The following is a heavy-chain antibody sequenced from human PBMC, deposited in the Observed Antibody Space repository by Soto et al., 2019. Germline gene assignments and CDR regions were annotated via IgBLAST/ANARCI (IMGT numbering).Heavy chain of an antibody. CDR2: IYYSGST. CDR3: ARVPIAVAGTYYYYMDV. D-gene: IGHD6-19*01. J-gene: IGHJ6*03. V-gene: IGHV4-39*01. Sequence: GWIRQPPGKGLEWIGSIYYSGSTYYNPSLKSRVTISVDTSKNQFSLKLSSVTAADTAVYYCARVPIAVAGTYYYYMDVWGKGTTVTVSS.